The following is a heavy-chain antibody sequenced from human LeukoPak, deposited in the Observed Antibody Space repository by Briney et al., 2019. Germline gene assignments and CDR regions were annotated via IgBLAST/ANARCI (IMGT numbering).Heavy chain of an antibody. J-gene: IGHJ4*02. V-gene: IGHV1-2*02. CDR3: AREGGYSFDY. D-gene: IGHD5-18*01. CDR2: INPNSGGT. Sequence: ASVKVSCKASGYTFTSYDINWVRQAPGQGLEWMGWINPNSGGTNYAQKFQGRVTMTRDTSISTAYMELSRLRSDDTAVYYCAREGGYSFDYWGQGTLVTVSS. CDR1: GYTFTSYD.